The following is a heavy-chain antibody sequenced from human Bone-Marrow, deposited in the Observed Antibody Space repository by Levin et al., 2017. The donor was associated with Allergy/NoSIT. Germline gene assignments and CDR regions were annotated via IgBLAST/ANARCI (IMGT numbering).Heavy chain of an antibody. D-gene: IGHD2-2*01. V-gene: IGHV4-34*01. CDR3: ARGPNCSSTSCYPSTYYYYYGMDV. CDR1: GGSFSGYY. J-gene: IGHJ6*02. Sequence: PSETLSLTCAVYGGSFSGYYWSWIRQPPGKGLEWIGEINHSGSTNYNPSLKSRVTISVDTSKNQFSLKLSSVTAADTAVYYCARGPNCSSTSCYPSTYYYYYGMDVWGQGTTVTVSS. CDR2: INHSGST.